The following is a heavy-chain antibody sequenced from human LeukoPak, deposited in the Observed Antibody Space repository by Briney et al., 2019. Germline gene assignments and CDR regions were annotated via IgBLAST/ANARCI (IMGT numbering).Heavy chain of an antibody. D-gene: IGHD3-3*01. CDR2: IIPIFGTA. CDR1: GGTFSSYA. J-gene: IGHJ6*03. V-gene: IGHV1-69*05. CDR3: ARQGTIFGVDKYYYYYMDV. Sequence: SVKVSCKASGGTFSSYAISWVRQAPGQGLGWMGGIIPIFGTANYAQKFQGRVTITTDESTSTAYMELSSLRSEDTAVYYCARQGTIFGVDKYYYYYMDVWGKGTTVTVSS.